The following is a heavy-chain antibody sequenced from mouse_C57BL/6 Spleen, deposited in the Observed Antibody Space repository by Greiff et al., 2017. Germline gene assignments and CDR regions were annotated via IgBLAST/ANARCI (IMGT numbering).Heavy chain of an antibody. D-gene: IGHD4-1*01. V-gene: IGHV1-52*01. CDR2: IDPSDSET. J-gene: IGHJ3*01. Sequence: QVQLKQSGAELVRPGSSVKLSCKASGYTFTSYWMHWVKQRPIQGLEWIGNIDPSDSETHYNQKFKDKATLTVDKSSSTAYMQLSSLTSEDSAVYYCATNWDGFAYWGQGTLVTVSA. CDR3: ATNWDGFAY. CDR1: GYTFTSYW.